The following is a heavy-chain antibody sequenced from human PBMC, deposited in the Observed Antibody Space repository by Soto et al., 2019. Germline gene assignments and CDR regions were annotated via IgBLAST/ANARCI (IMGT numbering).Heavy chain of an antibody. CDR2: IIPIFGTA. V-gene: IGHV1-69*13. D-gene: IGHD3-22*01. CDR3: ARDQYYYDSSGYYFDY. CDR1: GGTFSSYA. Sequence: SVKVSCKASGGTFSSYAISWVRQAPGQGLEWMGGIIPIFGTANYAQKFQGRVTITADESTSTAYMELSSLRSEDTAVYYCARDQYYYDSSGYYFDYWGQGTLVTVSS. J-gene: IGHJ4*02.